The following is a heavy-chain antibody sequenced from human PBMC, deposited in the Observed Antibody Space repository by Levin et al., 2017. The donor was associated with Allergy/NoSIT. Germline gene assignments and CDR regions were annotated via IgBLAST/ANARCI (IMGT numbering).Heavy chain of an antibody. CDR2: IKSKTDGGTT. CDR3: TTDLFRITMIGGDGY. D-gene: IGHD3-22*01. CDR1: GFTFSNAW. Sequence: GGSLRLSCAASGFTFSNAWMSWVRQAPGKGLEWVGRIKSKTDGGTTDYAAPVKGRFTISRDDSKNTLYLQMNSLKTEDTAVYYCTTDLFRITMIGGDGYWGQGTLVTVSS. J-gene: IGHJ4*02. V-gene: IGHV3-15*01.